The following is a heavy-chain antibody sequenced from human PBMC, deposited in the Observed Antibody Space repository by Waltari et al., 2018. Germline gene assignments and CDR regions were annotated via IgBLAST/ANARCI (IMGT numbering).Heavy chain of an antibody. CDR2: IKQDGSEK. D-gene: IGHD3-10*01. Sequence: EVQLVESGGGLVQPGGSLRLSCAASGFTFSSYWMSWVRQAQGKGLEWVAIIKQDGSEKYYVDSVKGRFTISRDNAKNSLYLQMNSLRAEDTAVYYCARVPTYYYGSGSYWGLHYFDYWGQGTLVTVSS. CDR3: ARVPTYYYGSGSYWGLHYFDY. J-gene: IGHJ4*02. V-gene: IGHV3-7*01. CDR1: GFTFSSYW.